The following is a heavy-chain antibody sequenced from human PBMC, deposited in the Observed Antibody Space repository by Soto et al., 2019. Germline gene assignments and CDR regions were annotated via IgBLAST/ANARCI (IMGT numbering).Heavy chain of an antibody. Sequence: GASVKVSCKASGVTFSSYAISCVRHAPGQGLEWMGGIIPIFGTANYAQKFQGRVTITADESTSTAYMELSSLRSEDTAVYYCARAVGATSGYYYYGMDVWGQGTTVTVSS. V-gene: IGHV1-69*13. CDR2: IIPIFGTA. D-gene: IGHD1-26*01. CDR3: ARAVGATSGYYYYGMDV. CDR1: GVTFSSYA. J-gene: IGHJ6*02.